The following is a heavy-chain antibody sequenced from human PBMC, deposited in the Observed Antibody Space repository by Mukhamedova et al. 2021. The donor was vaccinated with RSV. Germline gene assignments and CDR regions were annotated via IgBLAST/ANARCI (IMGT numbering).Heavy chain of an antibody. D-gene: IGHD4-23*01. CDR3: ARDLTGGGVAGF. J-gene: IGHJ4*02. Sequence: GESPGQGLEWMGWISPYNGNTNYAQKLQDRVTMTTDTSTTTAYMELRSLRYDDTAVYYCARDLTGGGVAGFWGQGTL. CDR2: ISPYNGNT. V-gene: IGHV1-18*01.